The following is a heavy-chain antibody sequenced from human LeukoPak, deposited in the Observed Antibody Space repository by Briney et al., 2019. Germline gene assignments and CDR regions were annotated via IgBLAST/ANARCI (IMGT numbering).Heavy chain of an antibody. J-gene: IGHJ3*02. D-gene: IGHD2-21*02. CDR2: MNPNSGNT. CDR1: GYTFTSYD. CDR3: ARGSLYCGGDCYHDI. Sequence: GASVKVSCKASGYTFTSYDINWVRQAPGQGLEGMGWMNPNSGNTGYAQKFQGRVTMTRNTSINTAYMELSSLRSEDTAVYYCARGSLYCGGDCYHDIWGQGTMVTVSS. V-gene: IGHV1-8*01.